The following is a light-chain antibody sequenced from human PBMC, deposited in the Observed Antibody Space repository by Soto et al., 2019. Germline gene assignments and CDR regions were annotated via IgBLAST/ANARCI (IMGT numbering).Light chain of an antibody. J-gene: IGKJ5*01. CDR2: GAS. Sequence: EIVMTQSPATLSVSPGERATLSCGASRSVSSDLAWYQQKPGQAPRLLIYGASTRATGIPARFSGSGSGTEFTLTISSLQSEDFATYYCQQSYSPLSITFGQGTRLEIK. CDR3: QQSYSPLSIT. CDR1: RSVSSD. V-gene: IGKV3-15*01.